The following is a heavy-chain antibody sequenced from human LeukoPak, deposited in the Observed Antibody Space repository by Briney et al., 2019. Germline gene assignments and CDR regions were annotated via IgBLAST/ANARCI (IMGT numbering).Heavy chain of an antibody. V-gene: IGHV4-4*02. J-gene: IGHJ4*02. CDR1: GGSIITTNW. Sequence: SETLSLTCAVSGGSIITTNWWSWVRQPPGKGLEWIGEVHLNGATHYNPSLGSRVSMSIDKSKNHMSLKLTSVTAADMAIYYCTRESGAFSPFGFWGQGTLVTVSS. CDR2: VHLNGAT. CDR3: TRESGAFSPFGF. D-gene: IGHD1-26*01.